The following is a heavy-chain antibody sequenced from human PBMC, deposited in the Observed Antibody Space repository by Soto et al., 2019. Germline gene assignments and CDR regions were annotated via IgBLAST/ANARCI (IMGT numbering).Heavy chain of an antibody. CDR3: ARVLVVVVAATRYYYGMDV. J-gene: IGHJ6*02. V-gene: IGHV1-8*01. CDR1: EYNFTSYD. Sequence: ASVKVSCKASEYNFTSYDINWVRQATGQGLEWMGWMNPNSGNTGYAQKFQGRVTMTRNTSISTAYMELSSLRSEDTAVYYCARVLVVVVAATRYYYGMDVWGQGTTVTVSS. D-gene: IGHD2-15*01. CDR2: MNPNSGNT.